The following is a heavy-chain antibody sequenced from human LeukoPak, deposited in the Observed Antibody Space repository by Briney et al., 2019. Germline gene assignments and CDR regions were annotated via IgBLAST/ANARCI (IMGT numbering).Heavy chain of an antibody. Sequence: KPSETLSLTCAVDGGSFSGYYWSWIRQPPGKGLEWIGEINHSGSTNYNPSLKSRVTISVDTSKNQFSLKLSSVTAADTAVYYCARGRSSSWYRTLNFDYWGQGTLVTVSS. CDR2: INHSGST. D-gene: IGHD6-13*01. J-gene: IGHJ4*02. CDR3: ARGRSSSWYRTLNFDY. V-gene: IGHV4-34*01. CDR1: GGSFSGYY.